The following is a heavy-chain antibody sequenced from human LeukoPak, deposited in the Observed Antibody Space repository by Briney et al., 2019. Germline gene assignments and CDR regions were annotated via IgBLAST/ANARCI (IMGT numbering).Heavy chain of an antibody. V-gene: IGHV3-15*01. Sequence: GGSLRLSCAASGFTFSNAWMSWVRQAPGKGLEWVGRIKSKTDGGTTDYAAPVKGRFTISRDDSKNTLYLQMNSLRAEDTAVYYCARWNYDNGAYYLDYWGRGTLVTVSS. J-gene: IGHJ4*02. CDR3: ARWNYDNGAYYLDY. D-gene: IGHD3-22*01. CDR2: IKSKTDGGTT. CDR1: GFTFSNAW.